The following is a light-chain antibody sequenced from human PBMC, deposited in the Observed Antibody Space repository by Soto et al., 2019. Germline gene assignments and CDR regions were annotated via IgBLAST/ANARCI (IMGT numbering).Light chain of an antibody. CDR3: QQLNRGT. V-gene: IGKV1-9*01. CDR2: AAS. CDR1: QGISSY. Sequence: DIQLTQSPSFLSASVGDRVTITCRACQGISSYLAWYQQKPGKAPKLLIYAASTLQSGVPSRFSGSGSGTEFTLTISSLQPEDTATYDCQQLNRGTFGGGTKVEIQ. J-gene: IGKJ4*01.